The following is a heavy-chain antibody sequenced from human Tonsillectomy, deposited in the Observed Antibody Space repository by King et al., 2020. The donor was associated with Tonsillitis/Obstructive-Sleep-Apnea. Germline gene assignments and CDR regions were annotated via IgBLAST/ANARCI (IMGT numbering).Heavy chain of an antibody. D-gene: IGHD2-2*01. CDR1: GFTFSSYG. Sequence: VQLVESGGGVDQPGRSLRLSCAASGFTFSSYGMHWVRQAPGKGLEWGAVIWYDGSNKYYAESVKGRFTISRDNSKNTLYLQMNSLRAEDTAVYYCARCRKYFNSTCFYAFADFWGQGTLVTVSS. J-gene: IGHJ4*02. CDR2: IWYDGSNK. CDR3: ARCRKYFNSTCFYAFADF. V-gene: IGHV3-33*01.